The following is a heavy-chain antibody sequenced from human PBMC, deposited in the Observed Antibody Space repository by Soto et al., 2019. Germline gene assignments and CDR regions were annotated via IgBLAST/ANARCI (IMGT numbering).Heavy chain of an antibody. CDR3: AKDVVVGATTGLGDYYYYYGMDV. CDR2: ISSGGTT. Sequence: EVQVVESGGGLIQPGGSLRLSCAASGFNVNSSYMTWIRQAPGKGLQWVADISSGGTTKYSDSVRGRFTISRDNSKNTLYLQMNSLRAEDTAVYYCAKDVVVGATTGLGDYYYYYGMDVWGQGTTVTVSS. CDR1: GFNVNSSY. J-gene: IGHJ6*02. V-gene: IGHV3-66*03. D-gene: IGHD1-26*01.